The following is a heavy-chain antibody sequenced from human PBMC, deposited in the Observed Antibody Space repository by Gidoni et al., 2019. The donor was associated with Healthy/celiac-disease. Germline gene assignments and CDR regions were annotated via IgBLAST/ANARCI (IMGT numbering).Heavy chain of an antibody. J-gene: IGHJ4*02. Sequence: EVQLVESGGGLVQPGRSLRLSCAASGFTFSSYWMHWVRQAPGKGLVWVSRINSDGSSTSYADSVKGRFTISRDNAKNTLYLQMNSLRAEDTAVYYCARALVGAKDPYFDYWGQGTLVTVSS. CDR3: ARALVGAKDPYFDY. CDR1: GFTFSSYW. D-gene: IGHD1-26*01. V-gene: IGHV3-74*01. CDR2: INSDGSST.